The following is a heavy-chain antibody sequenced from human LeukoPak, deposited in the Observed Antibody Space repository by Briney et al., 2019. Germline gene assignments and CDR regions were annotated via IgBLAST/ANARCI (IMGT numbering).Heavy chain of an antibody. D-gene: IGHD5-18*01. Sequence: ASVKVSCKASGYTFTSYYMHWVRQAPGQGLEWMGIINPSGGSTSYAQKSQGRVTMTRDTSTSTVYMELSSLRSEDTAVYYCARDASVDTAMAHNWFDPWGQGTLVTVSS. V-gene: IGHV1-46*01. CDR3: ARDASVDTAMAHNWFDP. CDR2: INPSGGST. J-gene: IGHJ5*02. CDR1: GYTFTSYY.